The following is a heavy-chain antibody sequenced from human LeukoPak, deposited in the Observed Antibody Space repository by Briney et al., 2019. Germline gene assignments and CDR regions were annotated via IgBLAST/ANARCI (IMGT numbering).Heavy chain of an antibody. J-gene: IGHJ4*02. V-gene: IGHV1-46*01. D-gene: IGHD6-13*01. CDR2: INPSGGST. CDR3: AREDSSSWGY. Sequence: GASVKVSCKASGGTFSSYAISWVRQAPGQGLEWMGIINPSGGSTSYAQKFQGRVTMTRDTSTSTVYMELSSLRSEDTAVYYCAREDSSSWGYWGQGTLVTVSS. CDR1: GGTFSSYA.